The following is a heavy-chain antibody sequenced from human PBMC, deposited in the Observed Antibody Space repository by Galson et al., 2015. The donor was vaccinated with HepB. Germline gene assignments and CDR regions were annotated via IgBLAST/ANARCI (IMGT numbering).Heavy chain of an antibody. CDR1: GFTFDDYA. Sequence: SLRLSCAASGFTFDDYAMHWVRQAPGKGLEWVSLISWDGGSTYYADSVKGRFTISRDNSKNSLYLQMNSLRAEDTALYYCAKDSGLYSGYDWDQAGAFDIWGQGTMVTVSS. J-gene: IGHJ3*02. V-gene: IGHV3-43D*03. D-gene: IGHD5-12*01. CDR3: AKDSGLYSGYDWDQAGAFDI. CDR2: ISWDGGST.